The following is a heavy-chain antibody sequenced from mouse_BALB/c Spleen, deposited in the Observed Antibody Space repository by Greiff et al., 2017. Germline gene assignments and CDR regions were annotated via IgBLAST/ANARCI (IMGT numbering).Heavy chain of an antibody. Sequence: LQESGAELAKPGASVKMSCKASGYTFTSYWMHRVKQRPGQGLEWIGYINPSTGYTEYNQKFKDKATLTADKSSSTAYMQLSSLTSEDSAVYYCARYYGSSPYAMDYWGQGTSVTVSS. CDR2: INPSTGYT. J-gene: IGHJ4*01. CDR1: GYTFTSYW. D-gene: IGHD1-1*01. V-gene: IGHV1-7*01. CDR3: ARYYGSSPYAMDY.